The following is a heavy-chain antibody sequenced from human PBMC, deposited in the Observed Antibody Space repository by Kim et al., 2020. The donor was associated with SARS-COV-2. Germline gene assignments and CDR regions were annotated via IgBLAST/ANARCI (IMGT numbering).Heavy chain of an antibody. V-gene: IGHV3-33*01. J-gene: IGHJ4*02. Sequence: GGSLRLSCAASGFTFSNYGMHWVRQAPGKGLEWVAVIWYDGSNKYYADSVKGRFTIFRDNSKNTLYLQMNSLRAEDTAVYYCARELGVLTVAPDYWGQGT. D-gene: IGHD6-19*01. CDR3: ARELGVLTVAPDY. CDR1: GFTFSNYG. CDR2: IWYDGSNK.